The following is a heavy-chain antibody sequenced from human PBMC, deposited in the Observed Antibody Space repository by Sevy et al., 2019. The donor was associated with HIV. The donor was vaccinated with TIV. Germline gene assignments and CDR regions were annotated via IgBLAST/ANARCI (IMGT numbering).Heavy chain of an antibody. CDR1: GGSISSYY. D-gene: IGHD6-19*01. CDR3: ARXSKNPQIKTAYPLPLTDDIAVARQGYYYHYYGMDV. J-gene: IGHJ6*02. V-gene: IGHV4-4*07. CDR2: IYTSGST. Sequence: SETLSLTCTVSGGSISSYYWSWIRQPAGKGLEWIGRIYTSGSTNYNPSLKSRVTMSVDTSQNQFSLKLSSVTAAATDVYYCARXSKNPQIKTAYPLPLTDDIAVARQGYYYHYYGMDVRGQGTTVTVSS.